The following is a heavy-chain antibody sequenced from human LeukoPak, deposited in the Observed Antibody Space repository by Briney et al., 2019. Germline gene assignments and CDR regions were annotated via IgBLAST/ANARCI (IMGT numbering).Heavy chain of an antibody. CDR1: GYTFTGYY. V-gene: IGHV1-2*02. J-gene: IGHJ4*02. D-gene: IGHD5-24*01. CDR3: ATHPPSQFYFDF. CDR2: INPNSGGT. Sequence: ASVKVSCKASGYTFTGYYMHWVRQAPGQGLEWMGWINPNSGGTNYAQKLQGRVTMTTDTSTSTAYMELTSLTSEDTAVYYCATHPPSQFYFDFWGQGTLVTVSS.